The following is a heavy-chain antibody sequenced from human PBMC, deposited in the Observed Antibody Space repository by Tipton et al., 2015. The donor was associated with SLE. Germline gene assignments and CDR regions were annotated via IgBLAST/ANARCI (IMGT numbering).Heavy chain of an antibody. D-gene: IGHD6-13*01. J-gene: IGHJ4*02. CDR3: ATKGYSSSWVDY. CDR1: GGSISSYY. CDR2: IYYSGST. Sequence: TLSLTCTVSGGSISSYYWSWIRQPPGKGLEWIGYIYYSGSTYYNPSLKSRVTISVDTSKNQFSLKLSSVTAADTAVYYCATKGYSSSWVDYWGQGTLVTVSS. V-gene: IGHV4-59*12.